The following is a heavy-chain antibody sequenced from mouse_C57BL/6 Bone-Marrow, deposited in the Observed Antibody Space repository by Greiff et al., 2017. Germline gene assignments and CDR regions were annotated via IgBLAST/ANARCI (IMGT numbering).Heavy chain of an antibody. J-gene: IGHJ3*01. CDR2: IYPGSGST. CDR3: AIQLRLPSFAY. Sequence: QVQLQQPGAELVKPGASVKMSCKASGYTFTSYWIPWVKQRPGQGLEWIGDIYPGSGSTNDKETFKGKATLTVDTSSSTAYMQLSSLTSEDSAVYYCAIQLRLPSFAYWGKGTQVTDSA. CDR1: GYTFTSYW. V-gene: IGHV1-55*01. D-gene: IGHD3-2*02.